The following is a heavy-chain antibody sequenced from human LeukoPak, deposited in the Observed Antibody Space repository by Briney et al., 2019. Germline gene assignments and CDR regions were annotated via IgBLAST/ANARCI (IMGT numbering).Heavy chain of an antibody. D-gene: IGHD2-8*01. Sequence: GGSLRLSCAASGFTFSTYAMSWVRQAPGKGLEWVSGISGSGGSVYYADSVKGRFTISRDNSLNTLYLQMNSLRAEDTAVYYRAKVKYAGYYFDYWGQGTLVTVSS. CDR3: AKVKYAGYYFDY. V-gene: IGHV3-23*01. CDR2: ISGSGGSV. J-gene: IGHJ4*02. CDR1: GFTFSTYA.